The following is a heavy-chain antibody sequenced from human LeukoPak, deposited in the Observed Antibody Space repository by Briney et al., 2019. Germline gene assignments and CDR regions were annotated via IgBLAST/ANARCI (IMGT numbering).Heavy chain of an antibody. J-gene: IGHJ4*02. Sequence: ASVKVSCKASGYTFTGYYMHWVRQAPGQGLEWMGWINPNSGGTNYAQKFQGRVTMTRDTPISTAYTELSRLRSDDTAVYYCARGPPPYSYGMNDYFDYWGQGTLVTVSS. CDR1: GYTFTGYY. CDR2: INPNSGGT. D-gene: IGHD5-18*01. CDR3: ARGPPPYSYGMNDYFDY. V-gene: IGHV1-2*02.